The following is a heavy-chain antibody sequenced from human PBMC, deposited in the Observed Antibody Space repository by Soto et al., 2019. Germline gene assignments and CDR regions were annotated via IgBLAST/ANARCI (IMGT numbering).Heavy chain of an antibody. CDR3: ARGIKYSSSSHSGMDV. CDR1: GGSISSGGYY. V-gene: IGHV4-31*03. D-gene: IGHD6-13*01. CDR2: IYYSGST. Sequence: QVQLQESGPGLVKPSQTLSLTCTVSGGSISSGGYYWSWIRQHPGKGLEWIGYIYYSGSTYYNPSLKGRVTISVDTSKNQFSLKLSSVTAADTAVYYCARGIKYSSSSHSGMDVWGQGTTVTVSS. J-gene: IGHJ6*02.